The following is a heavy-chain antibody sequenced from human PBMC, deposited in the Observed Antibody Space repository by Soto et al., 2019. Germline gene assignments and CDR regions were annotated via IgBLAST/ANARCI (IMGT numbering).Heavy chain of an antibody. J-gene: IGHJ6*02. CDR3: ARWGTVDTAILRYYYYYGMDV. D-gene: IGHD5-18*01. Sequence: GXSVKVSCKASGYTFTSYDINWVRQATVQGLEWMGWMNPNSGNTGYAQKFQGRVTMTRNTSISTAYMELSSLRSEDTAVYYCARWGTVDTAILRYYYYYGMDVWGQGTTVTVS. V-gene: IGHV1-8*01. CDR1: GYTFTSYD. CDR2: MNPNSGNT.